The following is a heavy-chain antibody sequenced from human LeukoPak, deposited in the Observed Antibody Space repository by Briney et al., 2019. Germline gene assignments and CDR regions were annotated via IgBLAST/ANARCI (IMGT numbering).Heavy chain of an antibody. Sequence: GGTLRLSCAASGFTFSNYGMGGVGQTPGKGLEWLSSVSGSGANTYYADSVKGRFTISRDNSRDRIYLQMNSLRTDDTAVYYCARLQPLVIPAAKLGFDYWGQGTLVTVSS. CDR3: ARLQPLVIPAAKLGFDY. V-gene: IGHV3-23*01. CDR2: VSGSGANT. CDR1: GFTFSNYG. J-gene: IGHJ4*02. D-gene: IGHD2-2*01.